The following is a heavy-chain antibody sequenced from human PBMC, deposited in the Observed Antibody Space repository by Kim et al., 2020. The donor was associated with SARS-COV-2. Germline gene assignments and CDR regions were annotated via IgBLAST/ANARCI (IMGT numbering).Heavy chain of an antibody. CDR3: TRELPGTTPFYFAY. J-gene: IGHJ4*02. V-gene: IGHV1-8*01. D-gene: IGHD1-1*01. Sequence: GQGLEWMGWVNPKSGNTGYIPKYPGRVTMTRDTSITTAYMELRSLTSEDTAIYFCTRELPGTTPFYFAYWGQGSLVIVSS. CDR2: VNPKSGNT.